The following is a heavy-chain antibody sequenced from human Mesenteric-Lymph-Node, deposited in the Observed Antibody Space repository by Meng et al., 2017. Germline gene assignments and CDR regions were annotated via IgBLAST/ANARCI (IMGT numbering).Heavy chain of an antibody. CDR1: GFTFSSYE. Sequence: GESLKISCAASGFTFSSYEMNWVRQAPGKGLEWLSYISNSGSTIHYADSVKGRFTISRDNAKNSLYLQMNSLRAEDTAIYYCARVMGCSTTSCYYPSAFDIWGQGTMVTVSS. CDR2: ISNSGSTI. J-gene: IGHJ3*02. D-gene: IGHD2-2*01. CDR3: ARVMGCSTTSCYYPSAFDI. V-gene: IGHV3-48*03.